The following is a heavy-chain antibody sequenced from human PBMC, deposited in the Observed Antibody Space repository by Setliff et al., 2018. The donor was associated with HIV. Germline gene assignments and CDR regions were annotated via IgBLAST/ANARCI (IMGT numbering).Heavy chain of an antibody. J-gene: IGHJ4*02. CDR2: ISGSGGST. CDR3: AKDPRGYNYGFPDFDY. D-gene: IGHD5-18*01. Sequence: GGSLRLSCEASGFTFTSYSMNWVRQAPGKGLEWVSGISGSGGSTYYADSVKGRFTISRDNSKNTLYLQMNSLRAEDTAVYYCAKDPRGYNYGFPDFDYWGQGTLVTVSS. CDR1: GFTFTSYS. V-gene: IGHV3-23*01.